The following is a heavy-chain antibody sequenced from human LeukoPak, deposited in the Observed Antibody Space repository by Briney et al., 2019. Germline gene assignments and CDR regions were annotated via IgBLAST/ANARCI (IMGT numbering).Heavy chain of an antibody. V-gene: IGHV4-59*01. CDR1: GGSISSYY. CDR2: IYYSGCT. CDR3: ARVSDCGGDCYTIDY. D-gene: IGHD2-21*02. J-gene: IGHJ4*02. Sequence: SETLSLTCTVSGGSISSYYWSWIRQPPGKGLEWIGYIYYSGCTNYNPSLKSRVTISVDTSKNQFSLKLSSVTAADTAVYYCARVSDCGGDCYTIDYWGQGTLVTVSS.